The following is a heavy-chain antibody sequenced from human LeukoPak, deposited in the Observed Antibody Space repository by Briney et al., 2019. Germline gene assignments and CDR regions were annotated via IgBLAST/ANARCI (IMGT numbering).Heavy chain of an antibody. CDR3: ARLLYASGPGWFDP. J-gene: IGHJ5*02. V-gene: IGHV3-11*06. D-gene: IGHD3-10*01. Sequence: GGSLRLSCAASGFTFSDYYMSWIRQAPGKGLEWVSYISSSSSYTNYADSVKGRFTISRDNAKNSLYLQMNSLRAEDTAVYYCARLLYASGPGWFDPWGQGTLVTVSS. CDR1: GFTFSDYY. CDR2: ISSSSSYT.